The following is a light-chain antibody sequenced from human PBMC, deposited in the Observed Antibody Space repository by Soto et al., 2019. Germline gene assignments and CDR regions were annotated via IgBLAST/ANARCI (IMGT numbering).Light chain of an antibody. Sequence: DIQMTQSPSSLSASVGDRVTITCRASQSISSYLNWYQQKPGKATKLLIFAASSLQSGVPPRFSGGGSGTDFILTISSLQPEDFATYYCQQSSSTPLTFGGGTKVGVK. V-gene: IGKV1-39*01. CDR3: QQSSSTPLT. CDR2: AAS. CDR1: QSISSY. J-gene: IGKJ4*01.